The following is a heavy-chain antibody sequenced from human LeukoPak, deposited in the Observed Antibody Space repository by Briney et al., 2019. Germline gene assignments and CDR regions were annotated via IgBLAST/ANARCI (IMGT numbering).Heavy chain of an antibody. V-gene: IGHV3-30*14. CDR1: GFTFSNYA. CDR2: ISYDGNHK. J-gene: IGHJ6*02. CDR3: VAADYFYAMDV. Sequence: AGKSLRLSCAASGFTFSNYAMHWVRQAPGKGLEWVAVISYDGNHKYYADSVKGRFTISRDNSKNTLYLQMSSLRAEDTAVFYCVAADYFYAMDVWGQGTTVTVSS.